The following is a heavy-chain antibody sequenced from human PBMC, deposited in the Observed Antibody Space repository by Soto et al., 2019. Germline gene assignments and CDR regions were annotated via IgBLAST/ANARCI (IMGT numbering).Heavy chain of an antibody. D-gene: IGHD3-22*01. V-gene: IGHV4-30-4*01. J-gene: IGHJ4*02. CDR3: ARESRYYDSSGYWTDY. CDR2: IYYSGST. CDR1: GGSISSGDYY. Sequence: LSETLSLTCTVSGGSISSGDYYWSWIRQPPGKGLEWIGYIYYSGSTYYNPSLKSRVTISVDTSKNQFSVKLSSVTAADTAVYYCARESRYYDSSGYWTDYWGQGTLVTVSS.